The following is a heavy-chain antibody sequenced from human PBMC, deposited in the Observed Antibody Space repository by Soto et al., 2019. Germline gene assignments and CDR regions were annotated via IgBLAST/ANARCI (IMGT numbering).Heavy chain of an antibody. Sequence: PGGSLRLSCAASGFTFNNYAMSWVRQAPGEGLEWVSGISSSGGKIYYADSVKGRFTISRDSSKSTLYLQMNSLRAEDTAVYYCARERIAVAGYGMDVWGQGTTVTVSS. CDR3: ARERIAVAGYGMDV. J-gene: IGHJ6*02. CDR1: GFTFNNYA. CDR2: ISSSGGKI. D-gene: IGHD6-19*01. V-gene: IGHV3-23*01.